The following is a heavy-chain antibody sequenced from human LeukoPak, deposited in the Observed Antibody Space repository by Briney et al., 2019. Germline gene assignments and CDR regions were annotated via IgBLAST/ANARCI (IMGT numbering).Heavy chain of an antibody. D-gene: IGHD2-2*02. CDR1: GYTFTGYY. J-gene: IGHJ4*02. Sequence: ASLKVSCKASGYTFTGYYMHWVRQAPGQGLEWMGWINPNSGGTNSARKFQGRVTMTRDTSISTAYMELSRLRSDDTAVYYCVPSSYSGTSYYFDYWGEGTLVTVSS. CDR2: INPNSGGT. V-gene: IGHV1-2*02. CDR3: VPSSYSGTSYYFDY.